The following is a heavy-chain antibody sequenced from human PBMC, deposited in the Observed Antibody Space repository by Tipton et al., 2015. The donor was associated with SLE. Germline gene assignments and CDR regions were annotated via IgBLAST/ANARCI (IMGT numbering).Heavy chain of an antibody. D-gene: IGHD4-17*01. J-gene: IGHJ6*02. CDR3: ARDTGSDGYYYGMDV. CDR1: GGSISSYY. CDR2: IYYSGST. V-gene: IGHV4-59*12. Sequence: TLSLTCTVSGGSISSYYWSWIRQPPGKGLEWIGYIYYSGSTYYNPSLKSRVTISVDTSKNQFSLKLSSVTAADTAVYYCARDTGSDGYYYGMDVWGQGTTVTVSS.